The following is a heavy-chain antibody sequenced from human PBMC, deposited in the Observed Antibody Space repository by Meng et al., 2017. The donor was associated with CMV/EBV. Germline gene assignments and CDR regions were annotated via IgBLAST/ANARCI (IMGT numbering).Heavy chain of an antibody. Sequence: QLQGAGPGLVKPSEPLSPTGTVSVGSISSYYWSWIRQPAGKGLEWIGRIYTSGSTYYNPSLKSRVTISVDTSKNQFSLKLSSVTAADTAVYYCASRITIFGVVTAFDPWGQGTLVTVSS. V-gene: IGHV4-4*07. D-gene: IGHD3-3*01. CDR2: IYTSGST. J-gene: IGHJ5*02. CDR3: ASRITIFGVVTAFDP. CDR1: VGSISSYY.